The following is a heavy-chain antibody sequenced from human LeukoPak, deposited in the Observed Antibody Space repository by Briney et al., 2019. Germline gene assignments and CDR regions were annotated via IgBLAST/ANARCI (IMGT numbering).Heavy chain of an antibody. D-gene: IGHD7-27*01. CDR1: GGSLNSYY. CDR3: ARHENWGSTKGDSFYI. CDR2: VHYSGTT. V-gene: IGHV4-59*08. J-gene: IGHJ3*02. Sequence: SETLSLTCTVSGGSLNSYYWIWIRQPPGKGLEWIGYVHYSGTTKYNPSLKDRVTISVDTSKNQFSLKVSSVTAADTAVYYCARHENWGSTKGDSFYIWGQGKMVTVSS.